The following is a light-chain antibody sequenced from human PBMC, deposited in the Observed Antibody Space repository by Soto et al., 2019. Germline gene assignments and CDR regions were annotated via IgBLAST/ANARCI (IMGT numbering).Light chain of an antibody. CDR3: QQYDKYST. J-gene: IGKJ1*01. CDR2: DAS. Sequence: IQMTQSPSTLSASVGDTVTITCRASQSISVSLAWYQQKPGKAPNILIYDASTLQGGVPSRFSGSGSGTEFTLTVTSLQPEDFATYFCQQYDKYSTFGHGTKVDIK. V-gene: IGKV1-5*01. CDR1: QSISVS.